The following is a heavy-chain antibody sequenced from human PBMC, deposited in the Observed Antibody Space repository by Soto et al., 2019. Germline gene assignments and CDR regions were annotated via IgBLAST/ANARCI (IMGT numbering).Heavy chain of an antibody. CDR3: AKGDTRYSYGFSYYYGMDV. Sequence: PGGSLRLSCAASGFTFSSYAISWVRQAPGKGLEWVSAISGSGGSTYYADSVKGRFTISRDNSKNTLYLQMNSLRAEDTAVYYCAKGDTRYSYGFSYYYGMDVWGQGTTVTVSS. CDR1: GFTFSSYA. V-gene: IGHV3-23*01. CDR2: ISGSGGST. D-gene: IGHD5-18*01. J-gene: IGHJ6*02.